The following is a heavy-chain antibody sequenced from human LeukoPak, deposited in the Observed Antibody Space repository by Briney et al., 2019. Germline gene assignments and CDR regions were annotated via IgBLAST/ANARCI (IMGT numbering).Heavy chain of an antibody. Sequence: GGSLRLSCAASGFTFSSYAMHWVCQAPGKGLEWVAVISYDGSNKYYADSVKGRFTISRDNSKNTLYLQMNSLRAEDTAVYYCAREAPHSPRNFDCWGQGTLVTVSS. CDR3: AREAPHSPRNFDC. CDR1: GFTFSSYA. V-gene: IGHV3-30-3*01. J-gene: IGHJ4*02. D-gene: IGHD5-18*01. CDR2: ISYDGSNK.